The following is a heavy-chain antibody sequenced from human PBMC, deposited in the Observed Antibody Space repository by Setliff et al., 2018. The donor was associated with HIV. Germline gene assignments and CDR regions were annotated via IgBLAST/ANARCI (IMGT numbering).Heavy chain of an antibody. CDR2: IYTSGST. D-gene: IGHD3-16*01. J-gene: IGHJ5*02. CDR1: GGSFSVYY. V-gene: IGHV4-4*09. Sequence: SETLSLTCTVSGGSFSVYYRSWIRQPPGKGLEWIGYIYTSGSTNYNPSLKRRVTISVDTSKNQFSLKLSSVTAADTAVYYCASNWGVASPNWFDPWGQGTLVTVSS. CDR3: ASNWGVASPNWFDP.